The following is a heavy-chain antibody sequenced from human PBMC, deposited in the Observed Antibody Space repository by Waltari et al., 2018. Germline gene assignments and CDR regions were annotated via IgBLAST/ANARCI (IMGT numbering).Heavy chain of an antibody. V-gene: IGHV4-34*01. CDR1: GGSFSGYY. Sequence: QVQLQQWGAGLLKPSETLSLTCAVYGGSFSGYYWSWIRQPPGKGVEWIGEINHSGSTNYNPSLKSRVTISVDTSKNQFSLKLSSVTAADTAVYYCARGRSYYYGSGTFDPWGQGTLVTVSS. D-gene: IGHD3-10*01. J-gene: IGHJ5*02. CDR3: ARGRSYYYGSGTFDP. CDR2: INHSGST.